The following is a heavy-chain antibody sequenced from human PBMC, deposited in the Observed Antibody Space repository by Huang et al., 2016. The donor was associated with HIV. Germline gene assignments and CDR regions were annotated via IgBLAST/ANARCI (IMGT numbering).Heavy chain of an antibody. CDR2: IRYDGSNQ. CDR1: GFTFRSYG. Sequence: QVPRVESGGGVVQPGGSLRFSCAASGFTFRSYGMHWVRQAPGKGLEWVAFIRYDGSNQYYADSVRGRFNISRDNSKNTLYLQMNSLRAEDTAVYYCAKGSMANAFDIWGQGTMVTVSS. V-gene: IGHV3-30*02. CDR3: AKGSMANAFDI. J-gene: IGHJ3*02. D-gene: IGHD3-10*01.